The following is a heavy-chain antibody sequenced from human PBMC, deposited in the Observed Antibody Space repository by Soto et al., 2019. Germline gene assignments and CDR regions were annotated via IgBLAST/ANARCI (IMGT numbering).Heavy chain of an antibody. V-gene: IGHV3-23*04. CDR2: ISGSGGST. CDR1: GFTFSTSW. CDR3: AKRGYDSSGF. D-gene: IGHD3-22*01. J-gene: IGHJ4*02. Sequence: VQLVESGGGVVQPGGSLRLSCAASGFTFSTSWMHWVRQAPGKGLVWVSAISGSGGSTYYADSVKGRFTISRDNSKNTLYLQMNSLRAEDTAVYYCAKRGYDSSGFWGQGTLVTVSS.